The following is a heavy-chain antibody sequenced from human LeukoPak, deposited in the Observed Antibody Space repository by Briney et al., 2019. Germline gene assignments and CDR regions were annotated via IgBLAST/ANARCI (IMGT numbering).Heavy chain of an antibody. J-gene: IGHJ4*02. Sequence: ASVKVSCKASGYTFTGYYMHWVRQAPGQGLEWMGWINPNSGGANYAQKFQGRATMTRDTSTSTVYMELSSLRSEDTAVYYCAREGFHGRELFPTFDYWGQGTLVTVSS. CDR3: AREGFHGRELFPTFDY. V-gene: IGHV1-2*02. CDR1: GYTFTGYY. D-gene: IGHD3-10*01. CDR2: INPNSGGA.